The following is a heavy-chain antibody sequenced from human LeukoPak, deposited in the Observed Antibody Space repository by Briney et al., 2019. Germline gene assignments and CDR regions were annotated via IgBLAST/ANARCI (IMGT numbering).Heavy chain of an antibody. CDR2: TSGTGGST. CDR3: AKGGYYGPRYFDL. D-gene: IGHD3-10*01. V-gene: IGHV3-23*01. Sequence: GGSLRLSCAASGFTFSSYAVTWVRQAPGKGQEWVSATSGTGGSTFYADSVKGRFTISRDNSKNTLYLQMNSLRADDTAVYYCAKGGYYGPRYFDLWGRGTLVTVSS. J-gene: IGHJ2*01. CDR1: GFTFSSYA.